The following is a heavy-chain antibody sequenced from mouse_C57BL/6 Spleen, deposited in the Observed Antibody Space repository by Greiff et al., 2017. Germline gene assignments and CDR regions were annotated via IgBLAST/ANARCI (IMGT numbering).Heavy chain of an antibody. CDR3: TRDGTTVVKELFDY. V-gene: IGHV1-15*01. Sequence: QVQLKESGAELVRPGASVTLSCKASGYTFTDYEMHWVKQTPVHGLEWIGAIDPETGGTAYNQKFKGKAILTADKSSSTAYMELRSLTSEDSAVYYCTRDGTTVVKELFDYWGQGTTLTVSS. CDR1: GYTFTDYE. D-gene: IGHD1-1*01. J-gene: IGHJ2*01. CDR2: IDPETGGT.